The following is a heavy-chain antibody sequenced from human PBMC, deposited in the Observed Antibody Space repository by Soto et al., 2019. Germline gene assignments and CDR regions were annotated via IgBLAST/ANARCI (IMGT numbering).Heavy chain of an antibody. CDR3: ASSPDYGDLRDAFDI. J-gene: IGHJ3*02. CDR2: ISAYNGNT. CDR1: GYTFTSYG. V-gene: IGHV1-18*01. Sequence: QVQLVQSGAEVKKPGASVKVSCKASGYTFTSYGISWVRQAPGQGLEWMGWISAYNGNTNYAQKLQGRVTITTDTSTSTAYMELRSLRSDDTAVYYCASSPDYGDLRDAFDIWGQGTMVTVSS. D-gene: IGHD4-17*01.